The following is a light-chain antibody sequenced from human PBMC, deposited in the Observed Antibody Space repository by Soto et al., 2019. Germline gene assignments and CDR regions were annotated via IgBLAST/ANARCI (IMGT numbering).Light chain of an antibody. CDR3: AAWDDSLNGVV. J-gene: IGLJ2*01. V-gene: IGLV1-44*01. CDR1: SSNIGRNA. Sequence: QSVLTQPPSASGTPGQRVTISCSGGSSNIGRNAVNWYQQFPGTAPKLLIYTSNQRPSGVPDRFSGSKSGTSASLAISGLQSEDEADYYCAAWDDSLNGVVFGGGPKLTVL. CDR2: TSN.